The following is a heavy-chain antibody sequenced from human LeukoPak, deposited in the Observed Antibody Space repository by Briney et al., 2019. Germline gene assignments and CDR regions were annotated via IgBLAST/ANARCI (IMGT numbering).Heavy chain of an antibody. J-gene: IGHJ4*02. Sequence: GGSLRLSCAASGITFSTYGMYWVRQAPGKGLEWVSAISGSGGSTYYADSVKGRFTISRDNSKNTLYLQMNSLRAEDTAVYYCAKDLRFTIFGVGLFDYWGQGTLVTVSS. D-gene: IGHD3-3*01. CDR2: ISGSGGST. V-gene: IGHV3-23*01. CDR3: AKDLRFTIFGVGLFDY. CDR1: GITFSTYG.